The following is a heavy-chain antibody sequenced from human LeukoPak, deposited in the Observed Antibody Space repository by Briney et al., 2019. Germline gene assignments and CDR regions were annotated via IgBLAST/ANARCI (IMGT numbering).Heavy chain of an antibody. J-gene: IGHJ6*02. D-gene: IGHD3-9*01. CDR2: IYYSGST. V-gene: IGHV4-39*01. Sequence: PSETLSLTCTVSGGSISSSSYYWGWIRQPPGKGLEWIGSIYYSGSTYYNPSLKSRVTISVDTSKSQFSLKLSSVTAADTAVYYCARDKYYDILTGTYCGMDVWGQGTTVTVSS. CDR1: GGSISSSSYY. CDR3: ARDKYYDILTGTYCGMDV.